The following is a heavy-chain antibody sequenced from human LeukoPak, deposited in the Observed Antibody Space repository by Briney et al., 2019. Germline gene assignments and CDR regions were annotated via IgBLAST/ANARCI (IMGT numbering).Heavy chain of an antibody. Sequence: GGSLRLSCAGSGFTFSSYSMNWVRQAPGKGLEWVSSISSSSYIYYADSVKGRFTISRDNAKNSLYLQMNSLRAEDTAVYYCARDQNQLWFGELLFDYWGQGTLVTVSS. CDR2: ISSSSYI. V-gene: IGHV3-21*01. CDR1: GFTFSSYS. CDR3: ARDQNQLWFGELLFDY. J-gene: IGHJ4*02. D-gene: IGHD3-10*01.